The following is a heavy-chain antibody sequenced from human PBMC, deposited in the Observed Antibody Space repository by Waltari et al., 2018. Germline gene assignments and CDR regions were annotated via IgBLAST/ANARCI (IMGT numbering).Heavy chain of an antibody. D-gene: IGHD3-10*01. V-gene: IGHV3-9*01. CDR3: AKAPMVRGVIAHFDY. CDR1: GFTFDAYA. J-gene: IGHJ4*02. CDR2: ISWNSGSI. Sequence: EVQLVESGGGLVQPGRSLRLSCAASGFTFDAYAMHWVRQAPGKGLEWVSGISWNSGSIGYADSVKGRFTISRDNAKNSLYLQMNSLRAEDTALYYCAKAPMVRGVIAHFDYWGQGTLVTVSS.